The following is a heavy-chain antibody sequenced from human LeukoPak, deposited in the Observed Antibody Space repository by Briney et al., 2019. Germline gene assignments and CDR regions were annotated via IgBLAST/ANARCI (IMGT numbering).Heavy chain of an antibody. CDR1: GYTFTGYY. J-gene: IGHJ4*02. CDR2: INPNSGGT. Sequence: ASVKVSCKASGYTFTGYYMHWVRQAPGQGLEWMGWINPNSGGTNYAQKFQGRVTMTRDTSISTAYMELSRLRSDDTAVYYCARDHTTYYYGSGSYGNIDYWGQGTLVTVSS. D-gene: IGHD3-10*01. CDR3: ARDHTTYYYGSGSYGNIDY. V-gene: IGHV1-2*02.